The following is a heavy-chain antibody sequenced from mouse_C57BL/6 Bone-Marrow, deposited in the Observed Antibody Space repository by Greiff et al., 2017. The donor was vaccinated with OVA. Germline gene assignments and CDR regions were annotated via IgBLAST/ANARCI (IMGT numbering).Heavy chain of an antibody. V-gene: IGHV1-69*01. J-gene: IGHJ2*01. D-gene: IGHD2-1*01. CDR3: ARRGDGNYEDY. CDR1: GYTFTSYW. CDR2: IDPSDSYT. Sequence: QVQLQQPGAELVMPGASVKLSCKASGYTFTSYWMHWVKQRPGQGLEWIGEIDPSDSYTNYNQKFKGKSTLTVDKSSSTAYMQLSSLTSEDSAVYYCARRGDGNYEDYGGQGTTLTVSS.